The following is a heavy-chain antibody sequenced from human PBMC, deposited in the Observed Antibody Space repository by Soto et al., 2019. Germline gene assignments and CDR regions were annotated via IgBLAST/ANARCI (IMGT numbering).Heavy chain of an antibody. CDR2: CSGSGVTT. CDR3: AEVRDSGWFFDY. CDR1: GFTFSNYA. J-gene: IGHJ4*02. Sequence: EVQLLESGGDLVQPGGSLRLSCAASGFTFSNYAMSWVRQAPGKGLEWVSACSGSGVTTYYADSVKGRFIISRDNSKNALYMQMNSLRAEDTAVYYCAEVRDSGWFFDYWGQGTLVTVSS. D-gene: IGHD6-19*01. V-gene: IGHV3-23*01.